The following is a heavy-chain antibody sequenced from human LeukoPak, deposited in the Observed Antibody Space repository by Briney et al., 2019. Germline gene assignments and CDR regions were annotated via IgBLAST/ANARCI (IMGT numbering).Heavy chain of an antibody. CDR1: GFTFSSYA. CDR2: ISGSGGST. D-gene: IGHD1-26*01. V-gene: IGHV3-23*01. Sequence: PGGSLRLSCAASGFTFSSYAMSWVRQAPGKGLEWISAISGSGGSTYYADSVKGRFTISRDNSKNTLHLQMNSLRAEYTAVYYCAKCITALLSPADAFDIWGQGTLVTVSS. CDR3: AKCITALLSPADAFDI. J-gene: IGHJ3*02.